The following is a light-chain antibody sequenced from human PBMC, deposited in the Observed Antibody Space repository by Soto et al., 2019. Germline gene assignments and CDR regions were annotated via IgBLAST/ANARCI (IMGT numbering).Light chain of an antibody. CDR2: GAS. CDR3: QQYNSWPRT. V-gene: IGKV3-20*01. J-gene: IGKJ1*01. Sequence: EVVLTQSPGTRLCAPGERSTLSYSASQSVSSSYLAWYQQKPGQAPRLLIYGASSRDTGVPDRFSGSGSGTEFTLTISSLQSEDFAVYYCQQYNSWPRTFGPGTKVAIK. CDR1: QSVSSSY.